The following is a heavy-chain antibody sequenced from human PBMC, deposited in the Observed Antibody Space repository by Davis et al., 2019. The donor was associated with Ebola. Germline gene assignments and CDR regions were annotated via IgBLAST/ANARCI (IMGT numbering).Heavy chain of an antibody. J-gene: IGHJ4*02. CDR1: GFTLSCYW. V-gene: IGHV3-7*01. CDR3: ARVTGYGF. D-gene: IGHD5-18*01. Sequence: GESLKISCAASGFTLSCYWMSWVRQAPGKGPEWVANIKQDGSEKYYVDSVKGRFTISRDNAKNSLYLQMNNLRAEDTAVYYCARVTGYGFGGQGTLVTVSS. CDR2: IKQDGSEK.